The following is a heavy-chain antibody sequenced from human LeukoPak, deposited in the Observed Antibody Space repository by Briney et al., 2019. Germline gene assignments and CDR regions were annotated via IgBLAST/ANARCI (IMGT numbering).Heavy chain of an antibody. V-gene: IGHV3-23*01. CDR2: ISGSGGET. Sequence: PGGSLRLSCAASGFTFSTYGMSWVPQAPGKGLEWVSTISGSGGETNYAYSVKGRFTISRDNSKHTLYLQMNSLRAEGTAVYYCASGLAVTATTFWYFDLWGRGTLVTVSS. J-gene: IGHJ2*01. CDR1: GFTFSTYG. D-gene: IGHD2-21*02. CDR3: ASGLAVTATTFWYFDL.